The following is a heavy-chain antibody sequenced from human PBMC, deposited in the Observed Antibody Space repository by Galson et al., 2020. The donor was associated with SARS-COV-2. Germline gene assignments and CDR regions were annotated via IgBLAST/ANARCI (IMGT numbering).Heavy chain of an antibody. J-gene: IGHJ4*02. D-gene: IGHD1-1*01. V-gene: IGHV3-7*05. CDR2: IKQDGSEK. CDR1: GFTFSSYW. CDR3: ARKNGHNQRPAIFDY. Sequence: TGGSLRLSCAASGFTFSSYWMVWVRQAPGKGLEWVANIKQDGSEKYYVDSVKGRFTISRDNAKNSLYLQMNSLRAEDTAVYYCARKNGHNQRPAIFDYWGQGTLVTVSS.